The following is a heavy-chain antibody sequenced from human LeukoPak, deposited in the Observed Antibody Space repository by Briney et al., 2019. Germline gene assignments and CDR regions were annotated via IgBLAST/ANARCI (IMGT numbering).Heavy chain of an antibody. CDR2: ISSSSSYI. V-gene: IGHV3-21*01. CDR3: ARDHSSSEGY. D-gene: IGHD6-13*01. J-gene: IGHJ4*02. CDR1: GFTFDDYA. Sequence: GRSLRLSCAASGFTFDDYAMHWVRQAPGKGLEWVSSISSSSSYIYYADSVKGRFTISRDNAKNSLYLQMNSLRAEDTAVYYCARDHSSSEGYWGQGTLVTVSS.